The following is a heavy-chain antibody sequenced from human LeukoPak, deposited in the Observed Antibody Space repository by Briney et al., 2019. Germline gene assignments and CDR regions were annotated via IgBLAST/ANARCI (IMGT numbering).Heavy chain of an antibody. CDR3: AQTVTYYDFWSGYYPTN. D-gene: IGHD3-3*01. J-gene: IGHJ4*02. Sequence: SETLSLTCTVSGGSISSYYWSWIRQPPGKGLEWIGYIYYSGSTNYNPSLKSRVTISVDTSKNQFSLKLSSVTAADTAVYYCAQTVTYYDFWSGYYPTNWGQGTLVTVSS. CDR2: IYYSGST. CDR1: GGSISSYY. V-gene: IGHV4-59*08.